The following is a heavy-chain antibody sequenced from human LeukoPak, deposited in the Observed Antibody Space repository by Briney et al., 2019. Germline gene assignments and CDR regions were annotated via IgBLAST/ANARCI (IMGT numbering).Heavy chain of an antibody. CDR2: INPNSGGT. CDR3: ARGAFVVVTAIDY. D-gene: IGHD2-21*02. V-gene: IGHV1-2*02. CDR1: GYTFTGYY. Sequence: ASVKVSCKASGYTFTGYYMHWVRQAPGQGLEWMGWINPNSGGTNYAQEFQGRVTMTRDTSISTAYMELSRLRSDDTAVYYCARGAFVVVTAIDYWGQGTLVTVSS. J-gene: IGHJ4*02.